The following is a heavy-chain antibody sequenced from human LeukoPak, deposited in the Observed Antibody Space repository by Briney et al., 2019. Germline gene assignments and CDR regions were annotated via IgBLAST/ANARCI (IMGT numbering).Heavy chain of an antibody. CDR1: GGSISSYY. J-gene: IGHJ4*02. D-gene: IGHD1-26*01. Sequence: SETLSLTCTVSGGSISSYYWSWIRQPPGKGLEWIGYIYTSGSTNYNPSLKSRVTISVDTSKNQFSLKLSSVTAADTAVYYCARHVSSIVGATLNYCFDYWGQGTLVTVSS. V-gene: IGHV4-4*09. CDR3: ARHVSSIVGATLNYCFDY. CDR2: IYTSGST.